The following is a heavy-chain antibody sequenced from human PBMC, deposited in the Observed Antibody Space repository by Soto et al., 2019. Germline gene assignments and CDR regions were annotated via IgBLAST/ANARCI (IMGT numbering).Heavy chain of an antibody. V-gene: IGHV1-18*01. D-gene: IGHD6-19*01. CDR2: ISAYNGNT. Sequence: GASVKVSCKASGYTFSICGIPWVRKAHGQGLEWMGWISAYNGNTNYAQKLQGRVTMTTDTSTSTAYMELRSLRSDDTAVYYCAIIAVAGTGYWGQGTLVTVSS. CDR3: AIIAVAGTGY. CDR1: GYTFSICG. J-gene: IGHJ4*02.